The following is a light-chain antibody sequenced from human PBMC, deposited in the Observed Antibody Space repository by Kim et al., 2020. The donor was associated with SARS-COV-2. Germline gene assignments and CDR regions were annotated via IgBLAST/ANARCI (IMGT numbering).Light chain of an antibody. V-gene: IGLV2-11*03. J-gene: IGLJ3*02. Sequence: GQSVTISCTGASSDVGGFNLVSWYHQHPGTAPKLIIYDVTKRPSGVPDRFSGSKSGDTASLTISGLESEDESDYYCCSYAGRYTWVFGGGTKVTVL. CDR3: CSYAGRYTWV. CDR1: SSDVGGFNL. CDR2: DVT.